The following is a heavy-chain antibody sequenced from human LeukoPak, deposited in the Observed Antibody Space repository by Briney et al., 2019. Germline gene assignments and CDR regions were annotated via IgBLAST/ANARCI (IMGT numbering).Heavy chain of an antibody. CDR2: IHWADDK. CDR3: AHSRITIVRGFIIPFDY. D-gene: IGHD3-10*01. V-gene: IGHV2-5*02. Sequence: SGPTLVNPTQPLTLTCTFSGFSLTTSGVGVGWIRQPPVKALEWLALIHWADDKWYSPSLKSRHTITKETSKTQVVLTMTNMDPVDTATYYCAHSRITIVRGFIIPFDYWGQGTLVTVSS. CDR1: GFSLTTSGVG. J-gene: IGHJ4*02.